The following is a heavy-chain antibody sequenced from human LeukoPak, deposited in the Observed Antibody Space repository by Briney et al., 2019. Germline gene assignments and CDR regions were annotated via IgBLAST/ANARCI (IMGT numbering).Heavy chain of an antibody. CDR2: IIPIFGTA. Sequence: SEKVSCKASGGTFSSYAISWVRQAPGQGLEWMGGIIPIFGTANYAQKFQGRVTITADESTSTAYMELSSLRSEDTAVYYCARGKMELQDAFDIWGQGTMVTVSS. CDR1: GGTFSSYA. V-gene: IGHV1-69*13. CDR3: ARGKMELQDAFDI. D-gene: IGHD1-26*01. J-gene: IGHJ3*02.